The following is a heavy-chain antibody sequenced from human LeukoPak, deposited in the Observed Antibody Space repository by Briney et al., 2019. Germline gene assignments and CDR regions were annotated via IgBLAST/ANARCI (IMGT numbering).Heavy chain of an antibody. V-gene: IGHV4-59*01. CDR3: ATNYAVAGPYYFDY. Sequence: SETLSLTCTVSGDSIRSYYWSWIRQPPGKGLEWIGYIYYSGSTNYNPSLKSRVTISLDTSKNQFSLRLNSVTAADTAVYYSATNYAVAGPYYFDYWGQGTLITVSS. J-gene: IGHJ4*02. CDR2: IYYSGST. D-gene: IGHD6-19*01. CDR1: GDSIRSYY.